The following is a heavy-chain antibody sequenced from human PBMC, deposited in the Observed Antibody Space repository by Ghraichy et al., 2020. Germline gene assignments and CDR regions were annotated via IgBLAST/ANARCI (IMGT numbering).Heavy chain of an antibody. CDR1: GFTFSSYW. Sequence: GGSLRLSCAASGFTFSSYWMSWVRQAPGKGLEWVANIKQDGSEKYYVDSVKGRFTISRDNAKNSLYLQMNSLRAEDTAVYYCARTIRERLEWEPHSYWGQGTLVTVSS. CDR3: ARTIRERLEWEPHSY. V-gene: IGHV3-7*01. D-gene: IGHD1-26*01. CDR2: IKQDGSEK. J-gene: IGHJ4*02.